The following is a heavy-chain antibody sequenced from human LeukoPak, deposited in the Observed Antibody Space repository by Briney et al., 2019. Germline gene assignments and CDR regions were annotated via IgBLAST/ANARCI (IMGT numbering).Heavy chain of an antibody. CDR2: MNPNSGNT. CDR3: ARGLYYDFWSSYYNRFDP. CDR1: GYTFTSYD. J-gene: IGHJ5*02. V-gene: IGHV1-8*03. D-gene: IGHD3-3*01. Sequence: ASVKVSYKASGYTFTSYDINWVRQATGQRLEWMGWMNPNSGNTGYAQKFQGRVTITRNTSISTAYMELSSLRSEDTAVYYCARGLYYDFWSSYYNRFDPWGQGTLVTVSS.